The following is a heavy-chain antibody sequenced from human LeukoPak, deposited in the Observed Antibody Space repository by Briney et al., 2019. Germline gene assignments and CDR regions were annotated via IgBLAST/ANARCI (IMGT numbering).Heavy chain of an antibody. J-gene: IGHJ4*02. D-gene: IGHD1-7*01. CDR3: ARSSRELGGYAPWELMPPFDY. Sequence: SETLSLTCAVYGGSSSGYYWSWIRQPPGKGLEWIGEINHSGSTNYNPSLKSRVTISVDTSKNQFSLKLSSVTAADTAVYYCARSSRELGGYAPWELMPPFDYWGQGTLVTVSS. CDR2: INHSGST. CDR1: GGSSSGYY. V-gene: IGHV4-34*01.